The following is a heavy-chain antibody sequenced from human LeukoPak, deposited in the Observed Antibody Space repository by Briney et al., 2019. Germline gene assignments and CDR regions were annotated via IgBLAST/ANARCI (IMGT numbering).Heavy chain of an antibody. D-gene: IGHD3-3*01. V-gene: IGHV3-30-3*01. CDR2: ISYDGSNK. CDR3: ARDPGSGSAYYDFWSGYPPVFDY. Sequence: GGSLRLSCAASGFTFSSYAMHWVRQAPGKGLEWVAVISYDGSNKYYADSVKGRFTISRDNSKSTLYLQMNSLRAEDTAVYYCARDPGSGSAYYDFWSGYPPVFDYWGQGTLVTVSS. CDR1: GFTFSSYA. J-gene: IGHJ4*02.